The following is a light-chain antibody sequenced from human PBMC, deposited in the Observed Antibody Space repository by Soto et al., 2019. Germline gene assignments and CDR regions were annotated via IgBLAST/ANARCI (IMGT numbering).Light chain of an antibody. V-gene: IGKV3-20*01. CDR1: QSVSSSY. CDR2: GAS. Sequence: EIVLTQSPGTLSLSPGEKATLSCRASQSVSSSYLAWYQQKPGQAPRLLIYGASIRATGIPDRFSGSGSGTDFTLTISRLETEDFAVYYFQQYGSSPSWTFGQGTKVEIK. CDR3: QQYGSSPSWT. J-gene: IGKJ1*01.